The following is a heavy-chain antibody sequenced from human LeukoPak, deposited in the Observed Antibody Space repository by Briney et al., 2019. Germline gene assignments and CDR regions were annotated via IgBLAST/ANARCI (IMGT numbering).Heavy chain of an antibody. CDR3: ARRYFDWLLSDAFDI. Sequence: PSETLSLTCTVSGGSISSYYWSWIRQPPGKGLEWIGYIYYSGSTNYNPSLKSRVTISVDTSKNQFSLKLSSVTAADTAVYYCARRYFDWLLSDAFDIWGQGTMVTVSS. J-gene: IGHJ3*02. CDR1: GGSISSYY. CDR2: IYYSGST. V-gene: IGHV4-59*12. D-gene: IGHD3-9*01.